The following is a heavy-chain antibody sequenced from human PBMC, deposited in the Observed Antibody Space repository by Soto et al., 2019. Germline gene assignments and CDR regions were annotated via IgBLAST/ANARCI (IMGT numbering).Heavy chain of an antibody. Sequence: ASVKVSCTTSGYTFSSIGISWVRHAPGQGLEWMGWISPYKGNTYYAQRLQGRVTMTTDTSTSTAYMELRSLRSDDTAVYFCARDLDGSGSYYTNYWGQGTLVTVSS. V-gene: IGHV1-18*01. CDR1: GYTFSSIG. D-gene: IGHD3-10*01. CDR2: ISPYKGNT. J-gene: IGHJ4*02. CDR3: ARDLDGSGSYYTNY.